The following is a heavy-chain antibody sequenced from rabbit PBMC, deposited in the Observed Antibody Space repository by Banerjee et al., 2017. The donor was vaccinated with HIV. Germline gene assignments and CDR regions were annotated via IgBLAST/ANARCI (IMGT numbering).Heavy chain of an antibody. CDR2: IYGGSTGAT. J-gene: IGHJ4*01. V-gene: IGHV1S45*01. Sequence: QEQLEESGGDLVKPEGSLTLTCTASGFSFNNKYVMCWVRQAPGKGLEWIACIYGGSTGATFYANWAKGRFTISKTSSTTVTLQMTSLTAADTATYFCARDLAGVIGWNFNLWGPGTLVTVS. CDR1: GFSFNNKYV. D-gene: IGHD4-1*01. CDR3: ARDLAGVIGWNFNL.